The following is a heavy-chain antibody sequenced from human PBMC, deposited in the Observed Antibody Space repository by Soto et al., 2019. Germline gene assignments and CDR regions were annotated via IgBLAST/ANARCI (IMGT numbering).Heavy chain of an antibody. J-gene: IGHJ5*02. D-gene: IGHD3-16*01. CDR2: ISYDGYNS. Sequence: QVQLVESGGGVVQPGRSLRLSCAASGFTFSSYTMHWVRQAPGRGLEWVAVISYDGYNSYYTDSVKGRFTISRDNSKNALYLQMNSLGTEDTAVYYCARDSGTPLREQFWAVNCFDPWGQGTLVTVSS. V-gene: IGHV3-30-3*01. CDR1: GFTFSSYT. CDR3: ARDSGTPLREQFWAVNCFDP.